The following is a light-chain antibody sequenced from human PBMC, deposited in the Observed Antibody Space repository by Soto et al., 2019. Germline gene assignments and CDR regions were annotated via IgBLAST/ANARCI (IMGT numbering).Light chain of an antibody. Sequence: DIQMTQSPSTLSASVGDRVTITCRASQSIDTYLNWYQRKPGKAPNVLIYAASTLQSAVPSRFSGSGSGTEFTLTISSLQPEDFATYYCLQHRHYSWTFGQGTKVDIK. J-gene: IGKJ1*01. CDR1: QSIDTY. CDR3: LQHRHYSWT. CDR2: AAS. V-gene: IGKV1-17*01.